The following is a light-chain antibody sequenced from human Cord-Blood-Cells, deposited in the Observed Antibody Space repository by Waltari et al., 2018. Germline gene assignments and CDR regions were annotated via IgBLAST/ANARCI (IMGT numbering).Light chain of an antibody. CDR2: LNSDGSH. V-gene: IGLV4-69*01. J-gene: IGLJ3*02. CDR1: SVHSSYA. Sequence: QLVLTQSPSASASLGASVKLTCTLSSVHSSYAIAWHQQQPEKGPRYLMKLNSDGSHSKGDGIPDRFSGSSSGAERYLTISSLQSEDEADYYCQTWGTGINWVFGGGTKLTVL. CDR3: QTWGTGINWV.